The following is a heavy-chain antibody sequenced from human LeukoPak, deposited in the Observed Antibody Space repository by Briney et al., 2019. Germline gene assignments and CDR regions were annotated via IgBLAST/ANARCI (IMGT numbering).Heavy chain of an antibody. CDR3: TTDSSSWQGYYYYYGTDV. CDR2: IKSKTDGGTT. V-gene: IGHV3-15*01. D-gene: IGHD6-13*01. Sequence: GGSLRLSCAASGFTFSNAWMSWVRQAPGKGLEWVGRIKSKTDGGTTDYAAPVKGRFTISRDDSKNTLYLQMNSLKTEDTAVYYCTTDSSSWQGYYYYYGTDVWGQGTTVTVSS. CDR1: GFTFSNAW. J-gene: IGHJ6*02.